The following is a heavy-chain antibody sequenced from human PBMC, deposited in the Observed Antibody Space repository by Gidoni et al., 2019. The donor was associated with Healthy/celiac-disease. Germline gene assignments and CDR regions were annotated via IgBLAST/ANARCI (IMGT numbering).Heavy chain of an antibody. CDR3: ARAFRVVPAARVQNYCYFDL. Sequence: QVQLQQWGAGLLKPSETLAPTCAVYGGSFSGYYWSWVRQPPGKGLAWIGELNHSGSTNYNPSPKSRVTISVDTSKNQFSLKLSSVTASDTAVYYCARAFRVVPAARVQNYCYFDLWGRGTLVTVSS. CDR1: GGSFSGYY. V-gene: IGHV4-34*01. J-gene: IGHJ2*01. CDR2: LNHSGST. D-gene: IGHD2-2*01.